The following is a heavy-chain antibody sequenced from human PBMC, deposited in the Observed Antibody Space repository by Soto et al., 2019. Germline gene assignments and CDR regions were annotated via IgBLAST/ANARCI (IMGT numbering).Heavy chain of an antibody. D-gene: IGHD2-2*01. CDR3: ARPAVSDYQCHGMDV. CDR1: GFTFSTYG. V-gene: IGHV3-33*01. CDR2: IWYDGIDK. Sequence: GVSLRLSCEASGFTFSTYGMHWLCQALRQGMEWVGAIWYDGIDKYYPASVKGRFTISRDNSMNTVYLQMSSLRADDTAVYYCARPAVSDYQCHGMDVWGQGTTVAVSS. J-gene: IGHJ6*02.